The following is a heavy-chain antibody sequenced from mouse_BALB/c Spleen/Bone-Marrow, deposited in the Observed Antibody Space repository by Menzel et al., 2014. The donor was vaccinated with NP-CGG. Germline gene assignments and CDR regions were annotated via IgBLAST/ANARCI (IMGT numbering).Heavy chain of an antibody. CDR2: ISSGGSYT. Sequence: EVMLVESGGGLVKPGGSLKLSCAASGFTFSSYAMSWVRQTPEKRLEWVATISSGGSYTYYPDSVKGRFTISRDNAKNTLYLQMSSLRSDDTAMYYCSRRDYGYFDGWGAGTTVTVSS. CDR3: SRRDYGYFDG. CDR1: GFTFSSYA. J-gene: IGHJ1*01. V-gene: IGHV5-9-1*01.